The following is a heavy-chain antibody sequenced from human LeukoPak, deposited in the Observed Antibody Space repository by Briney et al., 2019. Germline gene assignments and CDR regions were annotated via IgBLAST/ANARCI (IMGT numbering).Heavy chain of an antibody. V-gene: IGHV1-2*06. CDR3: ARVVERYCSDGSCYGNWFDP. CDR1: GYTFTGYY. J-gene: IGHJ5*02. D-gene: IGHD2-15*01. CDR2: INPNSGFT. Sequence: ASVKVSCKASGYTFTGYYMHWVRQAPGQGLEWMGRINPNSGFTNYAQKFQDRVTMTRDTSINTAYIELSRLRSDDTAVYYCARVVERYCSDGSCYGNWFDPWGQGTLVTVS.